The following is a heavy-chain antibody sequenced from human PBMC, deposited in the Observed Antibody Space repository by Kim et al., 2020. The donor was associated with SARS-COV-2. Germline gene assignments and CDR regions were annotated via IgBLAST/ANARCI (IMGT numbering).Heavy chain of an antibody. V-gene: IGHV1-69*01. Sequence: YAQKFQGRVTITADESTSTAYMELSSLRSEDTAVYYCARGRDRYYYVFLGWGQGTMVTVSS. D-gene: IGHD3-10*02. J-gene: IGHJ4*02. CDR3: ARGRDRYYYVFLG.